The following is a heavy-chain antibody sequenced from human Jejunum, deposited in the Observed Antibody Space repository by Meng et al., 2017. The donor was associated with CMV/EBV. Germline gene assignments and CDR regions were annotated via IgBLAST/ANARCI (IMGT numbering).Heavy chain of an antibody. V-gene: IGHV4-31*03. CDR1: GDPISCAGYY. D-gene: IGHD5-12*01. CDR2: IHPSGST. CDR3: TRGRDAYKVGL. Sequence: CTVSGDPISCAGYYCNWIRQLPGKGLEWIGFIHPSGSTHYNPSLKSRVSISSDTSKSQFSLSLSSVNVADTAVYYCTRGRDAYKVGLWGQGTLVTVSS. J-gene: IGHJ1*01.